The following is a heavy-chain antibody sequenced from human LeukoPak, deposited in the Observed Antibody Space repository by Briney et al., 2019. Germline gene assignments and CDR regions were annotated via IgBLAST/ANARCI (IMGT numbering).Heavy chain of an antibody. CDR3: ATSSVWGGAFNI. V-gene: IGHV3-48*03. CDR2: ISSSGSTI. J-gene: IGHJ3*02. Sequence: GGSLRLSCAASGFTFSSYEMNWVRQAPGKGLEWVSYISSSGSTIYYADSVKGRFTISRDNAKNSLYLQMNSLRAEDTAVYYCATSSVWGGAFNIWGQGTMVTVSS. CDR1: GFTFSSYE. D-gene: IGHD3-16*01.